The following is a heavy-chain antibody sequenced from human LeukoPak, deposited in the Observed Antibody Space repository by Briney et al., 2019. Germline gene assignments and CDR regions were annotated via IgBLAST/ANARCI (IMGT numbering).Heavy chain of an antibody. J-gene: IGHJ4*02. D-gene: IGHD5-12*01. V-gene: IGHV4-38-2*02. CDR2: IYHSGST. CDR3: ASSIVATITSFDY. CDR1: GYSISSGYF. Sequence: PSETLSLTCTVSGYSISSGYFWGWIRQPPGKGLEWIASIYHSGSTYYNPSLKSRVTISVDTSKNQFSLKVTSVTAADTAVYYCASSIVATITSFDYWGQGTLVTVSS.